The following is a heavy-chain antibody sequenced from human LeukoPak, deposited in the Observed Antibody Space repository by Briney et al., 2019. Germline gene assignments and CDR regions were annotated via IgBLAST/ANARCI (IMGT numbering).Heavy chain of an antibody. Sequence: SETLSLTCTVSGGSISSYYWSWIRQPARKGLEWIGRIYTSGSTNYNPSLKSRVTMSVDTSKNQFSLKLSSVTGADTAVYYCATIGYCSSTSCGDAFDIWGQGTMVTVSS. J-gene: IGHJ3*02. CDR3: ATIGYCSSTSCGDAFDI. CDR2: IYTSGST. D-gene: IGHD2-2*01. V-gene: IGHV4-4*07. CDR1: GGSISSYY.